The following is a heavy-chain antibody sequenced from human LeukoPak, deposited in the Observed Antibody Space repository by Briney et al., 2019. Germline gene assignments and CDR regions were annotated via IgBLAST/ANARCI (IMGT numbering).Heavy chain of an antibody. CDR2: IYYSGST. D-gene: IGHD3-22*01. CDR1: GGSISSYY. CDR3: ARHGGSGYDFDY. J-gene: IGHJ4*02. V-gene: IGHV4-59*08. Sequence: SETLSLTCTVSGGSISSYYWSWIRQPPGKRLEWIGYIYYSGSTNYNPSLKSRVTISVDTSKNQFSLKLSSVTAADTAVYYCARHGGSGYDFDYWGQGTLVTVSS.